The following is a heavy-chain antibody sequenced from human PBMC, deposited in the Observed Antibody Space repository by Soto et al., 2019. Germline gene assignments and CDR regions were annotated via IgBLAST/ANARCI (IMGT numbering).Heavy chain of an antibody. Sequence: ASVKVSCKVSGYTLTELSMHWVRQAPGKGLEWMGGFDPEDGETIYAQKFQGRVTMTEDTSTDTAYMELSSLRSEDTAVYYCATDRGSSSSDAFDIWGQGTMVTVSS. CDR2: FDPEDGET. CDR3: ATDRGSSSSDAFDI. D-gene: IGHD6-13*01. J-gene: IGHJ3*02. V-gene: IGHV1-24*01. CDR1: GYTLTELS.